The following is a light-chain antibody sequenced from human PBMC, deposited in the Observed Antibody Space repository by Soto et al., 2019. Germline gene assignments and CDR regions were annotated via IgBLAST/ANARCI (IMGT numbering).Light chain of an antibody. J-gene: IGKJ2*01. Sequence: EIVLTQSPGTLSLSPGERATLSCRASQSVSGGHLAWYQQQSGQAPRLLLYGASNRATGIPDRFSGNGSGTDFILTISRLEPEDFAVYSCQQYGSSPHTFGQGTKLEIK. CDR2: GAS. CDR3: QQYGSSPHT. V-gene: IGKV3-20*01. CDR1: QSVSGGH.